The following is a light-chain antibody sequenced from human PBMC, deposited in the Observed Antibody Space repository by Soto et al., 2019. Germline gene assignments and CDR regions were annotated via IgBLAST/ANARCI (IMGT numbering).Light chain of an antibody. Sequence: QSALTQPASVSGSPGQSITISCTGTNSDVGNYDLVSWYEHHPGKAPRLIIYEVTKRPSGGSDRFSGSKSGNTASLTISGLQAEDEGDYYCCSYAGSYTFVVFGGGTKLTVL. J-gene: IGLJ2*01. CDR1: NSDVGNYDL. V-gene: IGLV2-23*02. CDR2: EVT. CDR3: CSYAGSYTFVV.